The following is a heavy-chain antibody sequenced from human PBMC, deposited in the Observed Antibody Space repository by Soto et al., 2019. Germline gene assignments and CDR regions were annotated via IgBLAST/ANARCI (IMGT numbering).Heavy chain of an antibody. D-gene: IGHD3-10*01. CDR3: ARDGGAMVRGVLVALLIDY. CDR2: INPGGSTA. CDR1: GYTFTNNY. V-gene: IGHV1-46*01. J-gene: IGHJ4*01. Sequence: ASVKVSCKATGYTFTNNYIHWVRQAPGQGLEWMAIINPGGSTATYAQKFQGRVTMTRDTSTSTVYMELSSLRFEDTAVYYCARDGGAMVRGVLVALLIDYWG.